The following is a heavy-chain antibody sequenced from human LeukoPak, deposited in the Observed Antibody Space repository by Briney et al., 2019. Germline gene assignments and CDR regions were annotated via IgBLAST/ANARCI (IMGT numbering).Heavy chain of an antibody. J-gene: IGHJ6*03. CDR1: GGSFSSYY. V-gene: IGHV4-34*01. CDR3: ARLGVVPVVIRYYYYYMDV. CDR2: IKPSGSN. Sequence: SETLSLTCAVYGGSFSSYYWSWIRQPPGKGLEWMGEIKPSGSNNYNQSLRSRVTISVDTSKDQFSLKLSSVTAADTAVYYGARLGVVPVVIRYYYYYMDVWGKGTTVTVSS. D-gene: IGHD2-2*01.